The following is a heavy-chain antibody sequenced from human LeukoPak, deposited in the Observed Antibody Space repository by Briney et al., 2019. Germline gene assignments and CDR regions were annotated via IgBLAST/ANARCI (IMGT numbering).Heavy chain of an antibody. CDR3: AKGLFSRNDAFDI. CDR2: ISGSGGTT. CDR1: GFTFSSYA. J-gene: IGHJ3*02. V-gene: IGHV3-23*01. Sequence: PGRSLRLSCAASGFTFSSYAMSWVRQAPGKGLEWVSAISGSGGTTYYADSVKGRFTISRDNSKNTLYLQMNSLRAEDTAVYYCAKGLFSRNDAFDIWGQGTMVTVSS.